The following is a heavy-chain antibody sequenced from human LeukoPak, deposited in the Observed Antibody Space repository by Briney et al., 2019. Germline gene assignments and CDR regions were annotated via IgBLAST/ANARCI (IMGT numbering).Heavy chain of an antibody. CDR1: GGTFSSYA. Sequence: GASVKVSCKASGGTFSSYAISWVRQAPGQGLEWMGGTIPIFGTANYAQKFQGRVTITADESTSTAYMELSSLRSEDTAVYYCARDGIRGIAAAGTTWFDPWGQGTLVTVSS. CDR2: TIPIFGTA. D-gene: IGHD6-13*01. CDR3: ARDGIRGIAAAGTTWFDP. J-gene: IGHJ5*02. V-gene: IGHV1-69*13.